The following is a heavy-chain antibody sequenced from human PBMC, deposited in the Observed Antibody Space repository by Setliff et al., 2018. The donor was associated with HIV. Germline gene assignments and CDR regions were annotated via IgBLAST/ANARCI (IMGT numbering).Heavy chain of an antibody. CDR2: VDPEGGKT. CDR1: GYTFSDYY. D-gene: IGHD6-13*01. J-gene: IGHJ4*02. V-gene: IGHV1-69-2*01. Sequence: ASVKVSCKVSGYTFSDYYMHWVQQAPGKGLEWMGLVDPEGGKTIYAENFQGRVTITADTSTDTTHMKLSSPRSEDTAVYYCATGRIPGIPAVIVYWGQGTLVTVSS. CDR3: ATGRIPGIPAVIVY.